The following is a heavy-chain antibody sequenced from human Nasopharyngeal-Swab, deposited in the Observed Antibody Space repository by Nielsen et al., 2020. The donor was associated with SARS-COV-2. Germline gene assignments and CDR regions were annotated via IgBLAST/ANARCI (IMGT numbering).Heavy chain of an antibody. Sequence: SLKISCAASGFTFDDYAMHWVRQAPGKGLEWVSGISWNSGSIGYADSVKGRFTISRDNAKNSLYLQMNSLRAEDTALYYCAKDISSGWKPAYYFDYWGQGTLVTVPS. CDR1: GFTFDDYA. D-gene: IGHD6-19*01. CDR3: AKDISSGWKPAYYFDY. CDR2: ISWNSGSI. J-gene: IGHJ4*02. V-gene: IGHV3-9*01.